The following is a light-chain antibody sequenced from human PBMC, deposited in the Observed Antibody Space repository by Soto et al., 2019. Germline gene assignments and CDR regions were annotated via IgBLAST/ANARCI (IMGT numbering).Light chain of an antibody. CDR2: DVS. CDR1: QSVRSY. CDR3: QQRSDWPPA. V-gene: IGKV3-11*01. Sequence: EIVLTQSPATLSLSPGERATLSCRASQSVRSYLAWYQQKPGQAPRLLIYDVSNKATGIPARFSGSGSGTDFTLTISSLEPEDFAVYYCQQRSDWPPAFSGGTKVEIK. J-gene: IGKJ4*01.